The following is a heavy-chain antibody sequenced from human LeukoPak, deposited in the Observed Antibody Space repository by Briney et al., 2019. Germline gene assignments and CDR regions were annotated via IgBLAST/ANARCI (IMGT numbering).Heavy chain of an antibody. V-gene: IGHV4-34*01. D-gene: IGHD3-22*01. J-gene: IGHJ3*02. CDR1: GGSFSGYY. CDR2: INHSGST. Sequence: SETLSLTCAVYGGSFSGYYWSWIRQPPGKGLEWIGEINHSGSTNYNPSLKSRVTMSVDTSKNQFSLKLSSVTAADTAVYYCARDPPGDYYDSSGLTDAFDIWGQGTMVTVSS. CDR3: ARDPPGDYYDSSGLTDAFDI.